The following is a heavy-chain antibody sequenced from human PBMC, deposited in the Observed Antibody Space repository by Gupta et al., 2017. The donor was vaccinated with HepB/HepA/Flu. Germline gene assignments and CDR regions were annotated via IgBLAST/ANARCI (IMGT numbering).Heavy chain of an antibody. CDR3: ARHEGKVGVTGYFQE. V-gene: IGHV5-51*01. Sequence: EVQLAQSGPEVKTPVSSRKSSCKGSGSTFTKSWTAWAPQLPGKGLEWMGFDYPGDLDTRDSPSFQGQDTISVDKSIATAYVQFNRLKASDTATYYCARHEGKVGVTGYFQEWGQCTLVTVSS. CDR2: DYPGDLDT. CDR1: GSTFTKSW. J-gene: IGHJ1*01. D-gene: IGHD1-26*01.